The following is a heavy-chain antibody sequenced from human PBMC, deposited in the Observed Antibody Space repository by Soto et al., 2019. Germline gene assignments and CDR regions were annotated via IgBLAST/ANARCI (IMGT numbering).Heavy chain of an antibody. CDR3: TRYSKSLNYHFDY. Sequence: EVQLVESGGGLVQPGGSLKLSCAASGFTFSDSAVHWVRQASGKGLEWVGRIRSKGNNYATAYATSVEGRFTISRDDSEKTAYLQMNSLKTEDTAVYYCTRYSKSLNYHFDYWGQGALVTVSS. CDR1: GFTFSDSA. CDR2: IRSKGNNYAT. D-gene: IGHD4-4*01. V-gene: IGHV3-73*02. J-gene: IGHJ4*02.